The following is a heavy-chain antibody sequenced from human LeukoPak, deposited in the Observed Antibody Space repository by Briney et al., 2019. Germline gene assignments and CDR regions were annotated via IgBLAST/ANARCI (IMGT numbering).Heavy chain of an antibody. V-gene: IGHV4-61*02. CDR3: ARDGLTRLC. Sequence: PSETLSLTCTVSGGSMSVGSYYWSWIRQPAGKGLEWIGRVYTSGSTNYNPSLKSRVTISIDTSKNQFSLKLTSVTAADTAVYYCARDGLTRLCWGQGTLVSVSS. J-gene: IGHJ4*02. CDR2: VYTSGST. D-gene: IGHD2-2*03. CDR1: GGSMSVGSYY.